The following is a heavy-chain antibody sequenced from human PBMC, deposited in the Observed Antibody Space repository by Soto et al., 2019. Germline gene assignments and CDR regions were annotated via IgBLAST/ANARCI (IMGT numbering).Heavy chain of an antibody. CDR3: AHTRNGYYEDFDY. J-gene: IGHJ4*02. CDR1: GFSLRATGMG. D-gene: IGHD3-22*01. CDR2: IYWDDNN. V-gene: IGHV2-5*02. Sequence: QITLKESGPMLVNPTQTLTLTCSFSGFSLRATGMGVGWISQPPGKALECLAVIYWDDNNRYSPSMQSRVTVTEDTSKIQVFLTMTNMDPADTATYYCAHTRNGYYEDFDYLGQGILVTVSS.